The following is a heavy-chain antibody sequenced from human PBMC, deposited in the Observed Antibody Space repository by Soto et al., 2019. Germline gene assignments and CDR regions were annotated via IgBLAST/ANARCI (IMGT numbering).Heavy chain of an antibody. CDR2: ISAYNGNT. CDR3: ARDVSSYGDYSYYFDY. CDR1: GYTFTSYG. Sequence: ASVKVSCKASGYTFTSYGISWVRQAPGQGLEWMGWISAYNGNTNYAQKLQGRVTMTTDTSTSTAYMELRSLRSDDTAVYYCARDVSSYGDYSYYFDYWGQGTLVTVSS. J-gene: IGHJ4*02. V-gene: IGHV1-18*01. D-gene: IGHD4-17*01.